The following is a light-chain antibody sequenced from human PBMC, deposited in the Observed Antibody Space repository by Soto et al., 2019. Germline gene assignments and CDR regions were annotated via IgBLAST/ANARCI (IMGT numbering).Light chain of an antibody. CDR2: GAS. V-gene: IGKV3-20*01. CDR1: QSVASRN. Sequence: IVMTQSPATLSVSPGERSTLFFRASQSVASRNLAWYQQKSGQAPRLLMYGASSRAIHTPDRFSGTGSGTDFTLTISGLEPEDFAVYYCQHFGDSLWTLGQGTKVDIK. J-gene: IGKJ1*01. CDR3: QHFGDSLWT.